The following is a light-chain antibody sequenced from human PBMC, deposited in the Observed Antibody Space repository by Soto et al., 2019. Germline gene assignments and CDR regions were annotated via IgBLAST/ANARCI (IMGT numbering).Light chain of an antibody. CDR2: AAS. J-gene: IGKJ4*01. Sequence: DIQMTQSPSSLSASVGDRVTITCRASQSISSYLNWYQQKPGKAPKLLIYAASSLQSGVPSRFSGSGSGTDVTLTISSLQPEDFATCYCQQSYSTPPAFGGGTKVEIK. CDR1: QSISSY. V-gene: IGKV1-39*01. CDR3: QQSYSTPPA.